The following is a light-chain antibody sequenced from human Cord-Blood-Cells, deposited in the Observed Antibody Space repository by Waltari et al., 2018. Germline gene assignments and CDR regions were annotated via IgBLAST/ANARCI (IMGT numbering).Light chain of an antibody. Sequence: QSALTQPPSASGSPGQSVTTSCTGTSSDVGGYNYVSWYQQHPGKAPKLMIYEVSKLASGVLVRLSGSKSGNTADRTVSGLQAEDEADYYCSSYAGSNNVVFGGGTKLTVL. CDR3: SSYAGSNNVV. CDR2: EVS. J-gene: IGLJ2*01. V-gene: IGLV2-8*01. CDR1: SSDVGGYNY.